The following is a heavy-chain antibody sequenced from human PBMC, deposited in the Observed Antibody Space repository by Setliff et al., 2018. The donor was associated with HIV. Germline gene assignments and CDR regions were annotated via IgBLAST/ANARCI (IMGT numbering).Heavy chain of an antibody. J-gene: IGHJ5*02. D-gene: IGHD3-10*01. CDR1: GDNFNNVA. CDR2: ILPIFGAT. Sequence: SVKVSCKASGDNFNNVAFNWVRQAPGQGLEWMEEILPIFGATDYAQKFQGRLTLTAVQSENSVYMELSSLRSDDTAVYYCTNRGGSGTNVGNWFDPWGQGTLVTVSS. V-gene: IGHV1-69*13. CDR3: TNRGGSGTNVGNWFDP.